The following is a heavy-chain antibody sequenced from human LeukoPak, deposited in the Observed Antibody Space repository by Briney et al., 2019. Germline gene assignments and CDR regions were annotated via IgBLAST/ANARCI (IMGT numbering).Heavy chain of an antibody. CDR2: IKQDGSEK. CDR3: ARDRVATKIWGYYYYMDV. J-gene: IGHJ6*03. Sequence: GGSLRLSCAASGFTFSSYWMSWVRRAPGKGLEWVANIKQDGSEKYYVDSVKGRFTISGDNAKNSLYLQMNSLRAEDTAVYYCARDRVATKIWGYYYYMDVWGKGTTVTVSS. D-gene: IGHD5-12*01. CDR1: GFTFSSYW. V-gene: IGHV3-7*01.